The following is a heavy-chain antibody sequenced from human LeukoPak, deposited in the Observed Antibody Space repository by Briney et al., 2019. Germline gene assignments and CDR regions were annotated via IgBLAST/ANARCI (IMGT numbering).Heavy chain of an antibody. Sequence: SETLSLTCTVSGGSISSYYWSWIRQPAGKGLEWIGRIYTSGSTNYNPSLKSRVTMSVDTSKNQFSLKLSSVAAADTAVYYCARDDKGRIAAAGTYYYYYYMDVWAKGPRSPSP. CDR1: GGSISSYY. CDR2: IYTSGST. D-gene: IGHD6-13*01. J-gene: IGHJ6*03. V-gene: IGHV4-4*07. CDR3: ARDDKGRIAAAGTYYYYYYMDV.